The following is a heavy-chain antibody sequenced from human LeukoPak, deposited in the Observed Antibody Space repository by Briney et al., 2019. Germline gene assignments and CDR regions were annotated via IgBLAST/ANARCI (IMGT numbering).Heavy chain of an antibody. CDR1: GFTFSSYG. J-gene: IGHJ4*02. CDR3: ARARAFRYSGSRLGAYFDY. CDR2: IRYDGSNK. Sequence: PGGSLRLSCAASGFTFSSYGMHWVRQAPGKRLEWVAFIRYDGSNKYYADSVKGRFTISRDNSKNTLYLQMNSLRAEDTAVYYCARARAFRYSGSRLGAYFDYWGQGTLVTVSS. V-gene: IGHV3-30*02. D-gene: IGHD1-26*01.